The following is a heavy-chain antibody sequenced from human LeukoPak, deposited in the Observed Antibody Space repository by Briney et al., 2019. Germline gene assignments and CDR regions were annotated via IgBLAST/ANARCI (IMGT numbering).Heavy chain of an antibody. Sequence: SETLSLTCAVSGVSTDDYYWSWIRQPPGKGLEWIGYVHYSGSTNYNPSLKSRVTMSVDKSKRQFSLHLSSVTAADTAVFFCARHDTQGGAFDVWGQGTTVTVSS. D-gene: IGHD1-26*01. CDR3: ARHDTQGGAFDV. V-gene: IGHV4-59*08. J-gene: IGHJ3*01. CDR2: VHYSGST. CDR1: GVSTDDYY.